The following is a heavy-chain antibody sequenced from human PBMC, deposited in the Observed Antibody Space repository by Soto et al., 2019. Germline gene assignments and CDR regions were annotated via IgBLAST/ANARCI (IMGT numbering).Heavy chain of an antibody. CDR3: ARRRFTHYYESSGDQTTINAFDS. D-gene: IGHD3-22*01. CDR2: IYYSGST. J-gene: IGHJ3*02. Sequence: SETLSLTCTVSGGSISSVDYYWIWIRQPPGKGLEWIGYIYYSGSTYYNPSLKSRVTISVDTSKNQFSLKLSSVTAADTAVYYCARRRFTHYYESSGDQTTINAFDSWVKGTMGT. CDR1: GGSISSVDYY. V-gene: IGHV4-30-4*01.